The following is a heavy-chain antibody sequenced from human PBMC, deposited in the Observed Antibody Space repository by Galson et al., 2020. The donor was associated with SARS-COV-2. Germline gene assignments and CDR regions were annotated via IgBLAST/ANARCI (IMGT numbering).Heavy chain of an antibody. CDR1: GYTFTSDD. J-gene: IGHJ6*02. CDR3: ARDRRIVVPSASDYYHAMDV. D-gene: IGHD2-15*01. CDR2: MDPKTGRT. Sequence: GESLKISCKASGYTFTSDDINWVRLAPGQGLERMGWMDPKTGRTRYAEKFQGRVTMTRDTSIDTAYMELSSLRSDDSAVYYCARDRRIVVPSASDYYHAMDVWGQGTTVTVSS. V-gene: IGHV1-8*01.